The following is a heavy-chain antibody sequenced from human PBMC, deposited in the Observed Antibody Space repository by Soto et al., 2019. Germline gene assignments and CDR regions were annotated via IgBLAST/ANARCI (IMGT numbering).Heavy chain of an antibody. J-gene: IGHJ4*02. CDR2: IYYSGST. CDR3: ARRIAARPGVAPYDY. CDR1: GGSISSSSYY. Sequence: SETLSLTCTVSGGSISSSSYYWGWIRQPPGKGPEWIGSIYYSGSTYYNPSLKSRVTISVDTSKNQFSLKLSSVTAADTAVYYCARRIAARPGVAPYDYWGQGTLVTVSS. D-gene: IGHD6-6*01. V-gene: IGHV4-39*01.